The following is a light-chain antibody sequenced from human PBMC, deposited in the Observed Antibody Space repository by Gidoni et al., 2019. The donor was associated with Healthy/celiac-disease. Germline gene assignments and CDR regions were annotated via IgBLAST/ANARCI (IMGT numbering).Light chain of an antibody. J-gene: IGKJ2*01. V-gene: IGKV3-11*01. CDR2: DAS. CDR3: QQRSNWPLT. CDR1: QSVSSY. Sequence: EIVLTQSPATLSLSPGERATLACRASQSVSSYLAWYPQKPGQAPSLLIYDASNMATGIPARFSGSWSGTDFTLTISSLEPEDFAVYYCQQRSNWPLTFGQGTKLEIK.